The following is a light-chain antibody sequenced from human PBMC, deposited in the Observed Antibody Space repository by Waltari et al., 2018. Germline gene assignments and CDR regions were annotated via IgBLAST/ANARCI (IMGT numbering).Light chain of an antibody. CDR3: QQSHSTPLT. CDR2: TAT. J-gene: IGKJ4*01. Sequence: DIQMTQSPPSLSASVGDSFTIPCRASRTFIIYLNWYQQKPGKAPKLLIYTATTLQPGVPSRFRGSGSGTDFTLTISSLQPEDFATYYWQQSHSTPLTFGGGTKVEIK. V-gene: IGKV1-39*01. CDR1: RTFIIY.